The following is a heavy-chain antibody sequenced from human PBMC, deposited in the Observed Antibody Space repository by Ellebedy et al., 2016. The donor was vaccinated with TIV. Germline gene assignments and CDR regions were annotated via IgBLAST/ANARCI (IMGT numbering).Heavy chain of an antibody. CDR3: ARLIGGTCQCAFDI. CDR1: GFTFSDYY. Sequence: PGGSLRLSCAATGFTFSDYYMTWIRQAPGKGLELVSYISPDSRDTNYADSVRGRFTISRDNAKNSLYLQMNSLRAEDTAVYYCARLIGGTCQCAFDIWGQGTMVTVSS. D-gene: IGHD2-15*01. V-gene: IGHV3-11*06. CDR2: ISPDSRDT. J-gene: IGHJ3*02.